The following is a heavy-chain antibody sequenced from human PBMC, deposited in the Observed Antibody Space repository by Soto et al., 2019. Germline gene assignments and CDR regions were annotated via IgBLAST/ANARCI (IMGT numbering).Heavy chain of an antibody. CDR1: GFSFRSYA. J-gene: IGHJ4*02. CDR2: FSAGGRA. Sequence: QLLESGGGLIQPGGSLRLSCEASGFSFRSYALSWVRQAPGKGLEWVSTFSAGGRAYYAASVKGRFTIAKDTSKNTLILQARSLRAEDTAVYYCAKESMPEHYGDTLFDYWGQGTRVTVSS. V-gene: IGHV3-23*01. CDR3: AKESMPEHYGDTLFDY. D-gene: IGHD4-17*01.